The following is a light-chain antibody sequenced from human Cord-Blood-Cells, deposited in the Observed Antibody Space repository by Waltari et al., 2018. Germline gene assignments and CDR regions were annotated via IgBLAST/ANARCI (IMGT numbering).Light chain of an antibody. CDR3: NSRDSSGTHLV. V-gene: IGLV3-19*01. Sequence: SSELTQDPAVSVALGQTVRITCQGDSLRSYYASRYQQKPGQAPVLVIYGKNNRPSGIPDRFSGSSSGNTASLTITGAQAEDEADYYCNSRDSSGTHLVFGGGTKLTVL. J-gene: IGLJ2*01. CDR2: GKN. CDR1: SLRSYY.